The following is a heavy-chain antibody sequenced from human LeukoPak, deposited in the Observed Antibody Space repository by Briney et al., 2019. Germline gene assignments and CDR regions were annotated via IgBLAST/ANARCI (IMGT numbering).Heavy chain of an antibody. CDR1: GGTFSSYA. V-gene: IGHV1-69*06. CDR2: IIPIFGTA. J-gene: IGHJ5*02. Sequence: ASVKVSCKASGGTFSSYAISWVRQAPGQGLEWMGGIIPIFGTANYAQKFQGRVTITADKSTSTAYMELSSLRSEDTAVYYCARGMSSSWYHGRFDPWGQGTLVTVSS. D-gene: IGHD6-13*01. CDR3: ARGMSSSWYHGRFDP.